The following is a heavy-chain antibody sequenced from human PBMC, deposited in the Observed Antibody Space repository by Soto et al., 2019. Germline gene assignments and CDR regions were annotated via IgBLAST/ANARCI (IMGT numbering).Heavy chain of an antibody. V-gene: IGHV1-46*01. Sequence: ASVKVSCKASGYTFTSYYIHWVRQAPGQGLEWMGVINPGGGSTSYARKLHGRVTMTRDTSTSTVYMELSSLRSEDAAVYYCARGLAVAYSPALLWGQGTLVTVSS. D-gene: IGHD6-19*01. CDR2: INPGGGST. J-gene: IGHJ4*02. CDR1: GYTFTSYY. CDR3: ARGLAVAYSPALL.